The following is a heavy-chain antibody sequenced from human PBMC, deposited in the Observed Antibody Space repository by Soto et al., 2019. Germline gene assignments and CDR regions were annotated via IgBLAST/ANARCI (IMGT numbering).Heavy chain of an antibody. D-gene: IGHD2-15*01. CDR2: ISAYNGNT. CDR3: ARDQVVVAATRGFDP. CDR1: GYTFTSYG. V-gene: IGHV1-18*01. J-gene: IGHJ5*02. Sequence: ASVKVSCKASGYTFTSYGISWVRQAPGQGLEWMGWISAYNGNTNYAQKLQGRVTMTTDTSTSTAYMELRSPRSDDTAVYYCARDQVVVAATRGFDPWGQGTLVTVSS.